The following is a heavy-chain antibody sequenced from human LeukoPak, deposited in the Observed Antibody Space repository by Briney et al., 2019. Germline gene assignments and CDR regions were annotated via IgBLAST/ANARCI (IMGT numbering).Heavy chain of an antibody. V-gene: IGHV3-30-3*01. D-gene: IGHD5-12*01. CDR2: ISYDGSSK. Sequence: PGRSLRLSCAASGFIFRNYAMHWVRQAPGKGLEWVAVISYDGSSKYYADSVKGRFTISRDNSKKTLYLEMNSPRAEDTAMYYCARNDYGIFYFDYWGQGALVPSPQ. CDR3: ARNDYGIFYFDY. J-gene: IGHJ4*02. CDR1: GFIFRNYA.